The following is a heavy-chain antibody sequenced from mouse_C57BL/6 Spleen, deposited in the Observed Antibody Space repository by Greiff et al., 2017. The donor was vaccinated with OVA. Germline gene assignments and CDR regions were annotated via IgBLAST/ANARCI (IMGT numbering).Heavy chain of an antibody. Sequence: EVQRVESGPGLVKPSQSLSLTCSVTGYSITSGYYWNWIRQFPGNKLEWMGYISYDGSNNYNPSLKNRISITRDTSKNQFFLKLNSVTTEDTATYYCARGDYYSNYDAMDYWGQGTSVTVSS. CDR1: GYSITSGYY. V-gene: IGHV3-6*01. D-gene: IGHD2-5*01. J-gene: IGHJ4*01. CDR2: ISYDGSN. CDR3: ARGDYYSNYDAMDY.